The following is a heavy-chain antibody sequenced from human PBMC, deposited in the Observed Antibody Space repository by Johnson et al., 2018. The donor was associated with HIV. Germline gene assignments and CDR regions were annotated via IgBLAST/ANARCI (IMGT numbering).Heavy chain of an antibody. CDR3: ARACRDGYTCDVFDI. V-gene: IGHV3-66*01. CDR1: GFTVSSNY. CDR2: IFSGGST. D-gene: IGHD5-24*01. Sequence: VQLVESGGGLVQPGGSLRLSCAASGFTVSSNYMTWVRKAPGKGLEWVSVIFSGGSTYYADSVKGRFTISRDNSKNTLYLQMNSLRAEDTAVYYCARACRDGYTCDVFDIWGQGTMDTVSS. J-gene: IGHJ3*02.